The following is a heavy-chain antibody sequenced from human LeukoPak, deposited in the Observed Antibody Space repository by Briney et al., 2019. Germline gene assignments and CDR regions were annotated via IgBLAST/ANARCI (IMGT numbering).Heavy chain of an antibody. CDR1: GFTFDDYA. Sequence: GGSLRLSCAASGFTFDDYAMHWVRQAPGKGLEWVSGISWNSGSIGYADSVKGRFTISRDNAKNSLYLQMNSLRAEDTALYYCAKDTTFNYYGPGSYSTLFDYWGQGTLVTVSS. D-gene: IGHD3-10*01. J-gene: IGHJ4*02. CDR3: AKDTTFNYYGPGSYSTLFDY. CDR2: ISWNSGSI. V-gene: IGHV3-9*01.